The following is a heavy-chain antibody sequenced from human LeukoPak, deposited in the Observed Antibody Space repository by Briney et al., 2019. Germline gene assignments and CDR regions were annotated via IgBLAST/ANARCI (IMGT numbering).Heavy chain of an antibody. J-gene: IGHJ4*02. D-gene: IGHD3-10*01. Sequence: GGSLRLSCAAPGFTFSSIGMSWVRQAPGKGLEWVSSISGSGDSTYYADSVKGRFTISRDNSKNTLYLQMNSLRAEDTAVYYCAKCPQGREFDYWGQGTLVTVSS. CDR1: GFTFSSIG. V-gene: IGHV3-23*01. CDR3: AKCPQGREFDY. CDR2: ISGSGDST.